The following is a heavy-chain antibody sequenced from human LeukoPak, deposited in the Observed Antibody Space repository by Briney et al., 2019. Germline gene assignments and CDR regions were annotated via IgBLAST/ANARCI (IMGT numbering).Heavy chain of an antibody. V-gene: IGHV3-48*02. CDR2: ISSSSRSI. Sequence: PGGSLRLSCAASGFTFSSYSMNWVRQAPGKGLEWVSYISSSSRSIYYADSVKGRFTISRDNANNSLSLQMNSLRDEDTAVYYCAKGGSFYYDTSGYLYWGQGTLVTVSS. J-gene: IGHJ4*02. D-gene: IGHD3-22*01. CDR1: GFTFSSYS. CDR3: AKGGSFYYDTSGYLY.